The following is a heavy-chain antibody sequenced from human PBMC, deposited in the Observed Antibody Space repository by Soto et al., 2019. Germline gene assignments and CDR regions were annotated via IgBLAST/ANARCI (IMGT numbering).Heavy chain of an antibody. CDR1: GFTFSSYA. V-gene: IGHV3-23*01. D-gene: IGHD3-10*01. Sequence: GVSRILSCAASGFTFSSYAMSWVRPAPGKGLEWVSAISGSGGSTYYADSVKGRFTISRDNSMNTVYLQMNSLRADDTALYYCAKNSGWFNTWGQGALVTVSS. CDR2: ISGSGGST. CDR3: AKNSGWFNT. J-gene: IGHJ5*02.